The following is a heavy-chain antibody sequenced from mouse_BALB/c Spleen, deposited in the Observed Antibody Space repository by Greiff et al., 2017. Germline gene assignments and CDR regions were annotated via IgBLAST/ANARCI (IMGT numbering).Heavy chain of an antibody. J-gene: IGHJ2*01. CDR2: IYPGDGDT. D-gene: IGHD1-1*02. V-gene: IGHV1-87*01. Sequence: QVQLQQSGAELARPGASVKLSCKASGYTFTSYWMPWVKQRPGQGLEWIGAIYPGDGDTRYTQKFKGKATLTADKSSSTAYMQLSSLASEDSAVYYCAGGKRSYFDYWGQGTTLTVSS. CDR3: AGGKRSYFDY. CDR1: GYTFTSYW.